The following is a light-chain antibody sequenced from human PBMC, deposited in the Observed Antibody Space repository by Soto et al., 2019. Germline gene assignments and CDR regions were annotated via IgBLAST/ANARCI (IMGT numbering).Light chain of an antibody. Sequence: IVMTQSPLSLPVTPVDPASISFRSSQILLHSNGYNYLDWYLQKPGQSPQLLIYLGSNRASGVPDRFSGSGSGTDFTLKISRVEAEDVGVYYCMQALQSITFGQGTRLEI. J-gene: IGKJ5*01. V-gene: IGKV2-28*01. CDR2: LGS. CDR3: MQALQSIT. CDR1: QILLHSNGYNY.